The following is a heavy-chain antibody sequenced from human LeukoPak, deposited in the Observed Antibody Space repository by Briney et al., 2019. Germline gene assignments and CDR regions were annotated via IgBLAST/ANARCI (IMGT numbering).Heavy chain of an antibody. Sequence: SETLSLTCTVSGGSISSSSYYWGWIRQPPGKGLEWIGSIYYSGSTYYNPSLKSRDTISVDTSKNQFSLKLSSVTAADTAVYYCARLREGLLSDYFDYWGQGTLVTVSS. CDR3: ARLREGLLSDYFDY. CDR2: IYYSGST. J-gene: IGHJ4*02. D-gene: IGHD2-2*01. V-gene: IGHV4-39*01. CDR1: GGSISSSSYY.